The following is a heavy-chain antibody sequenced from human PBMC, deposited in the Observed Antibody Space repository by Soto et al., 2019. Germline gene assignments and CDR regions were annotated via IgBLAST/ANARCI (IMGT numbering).Heavy chain of an antibody. V-gene: IGHV3-11*05. D-gene: IGHD5-12*01. CDR3: ARDHHRYSGYDYVDY. CDR2: ISSSSSST. CDR1: GFTVSDYY. J-gene: IGHJ4*02. Sequence: QVQLVESGGGLVKPGGSLRLSCAASGFTVSDYYMSWIRQSPGKGLEWVSYISSSSSSTNYADSVKGRFTISRDNAKNSLYLQMNSLRAEDTAVYYCARDHHRYSGYDYVDYWGQGTLVTVSS.